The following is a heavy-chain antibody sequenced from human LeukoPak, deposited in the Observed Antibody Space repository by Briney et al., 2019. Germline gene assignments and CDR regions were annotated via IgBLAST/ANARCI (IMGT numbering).Heavy chain of an antibody. CDR2: IKQDGSEK. Sequence: GGSLRLSCAASGFTFSSYWMSWVRQAPGKGLEWVANIKQDGSEKYYVDSVKGRFTISRDNAKNSLYLQMNSLRAEDTAVYYCARDLRYYDFWSGYTFTDYWGQGTLVTVSS. CDR1: GFTFSSYW. CDR3: ARDLRYYDFWSGYTFTDY. D-gene: IGHD3-3*01. V-gene: IGHV3-7*01. J-gene: IGHJ4*02.